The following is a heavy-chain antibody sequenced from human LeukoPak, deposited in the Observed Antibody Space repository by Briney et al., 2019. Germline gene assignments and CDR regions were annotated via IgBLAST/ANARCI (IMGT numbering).Heavy chain of an antibody. CDR2: SNLVNGNT. CDR3: ARGRGTIGSNRDFYFYYYMDI. D-gene: IGHD2-21*01. J-gene: IGHJ6*03. Sequence: GASVKVSCKASDYTFTNYAMHWVRLAPGQRLQWRGWSNLVNGNTKYSQYFEGRVTITRDTSASTVYMELSSLRPDDMAVYYCARGRGTIGSNRDFYFYYYMDIWGNGTTVTVSS. V-gene: IGHV1-3*02. CDR1: DYTFTNYA.